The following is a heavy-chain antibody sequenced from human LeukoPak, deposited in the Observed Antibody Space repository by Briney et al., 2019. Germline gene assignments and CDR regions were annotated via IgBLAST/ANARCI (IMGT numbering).Heavy chain of an antibody. CDR3: ARNRVGDILFDY. J-gene: IGHJ4*02. CDR2: IKQDGSEK. CDR1: GFTFSSYW. D-gene: IGHD4-17*01. Sequence: GGSLRLSCAASGFTFSSYWMSWVRQAPGKGLEWVANIKQDGSEKYYVDSVKGRFTISRDNSKNTLYLQMNSLRAEDTAVYYCARNRVGDILFDYWGQGTLVTVSS. V-gene: IGHV3-7*01.